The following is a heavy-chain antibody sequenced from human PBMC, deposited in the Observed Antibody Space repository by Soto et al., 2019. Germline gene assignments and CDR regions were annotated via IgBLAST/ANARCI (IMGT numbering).Heavy chain of an antibody. CDR1: GGSISSGGYS. CDR3: ARLRHIYSGYDPYYFDY. D-gene: IGHD5-12*01. J-gene: IGHJ4*02. V-gene: IGHV4-30-2*01. CDR2: IYHSGST. Sequence: SETLSLTCAVSGGSISSGGYSWSWIRQPPGKGLEWIGYIYHSGSTYYNPSLKSRVTISVDRSKNQFSLKLSSVTAADTAVYYCARLRHIYSGYDPYYFDYWGQGTMVTVSS.